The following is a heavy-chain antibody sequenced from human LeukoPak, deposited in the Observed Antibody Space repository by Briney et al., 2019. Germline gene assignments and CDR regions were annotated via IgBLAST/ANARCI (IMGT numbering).Heavy chain of an antibody. J-gene: IGHJ3*02. D-gene: IGHD3-10*01. V-gene: IGHV4-4*07. CDR3: ARDIWFGELYAFDI. Sequence: SETLSLTCTVSGGSISSYYWSWIRQPAGKGLEWIGRIYTSGSTNYNPSLKSRVTMSVDTSKNQFSLMLSSVTAADTAVYYCARDIWFGELYAFDIWGQGTMVTVSS. CDR2: IYTSGST. CDR1: GGSISSYY.